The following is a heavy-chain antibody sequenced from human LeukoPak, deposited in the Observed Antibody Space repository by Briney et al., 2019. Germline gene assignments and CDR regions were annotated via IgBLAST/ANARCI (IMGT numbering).Heavy chain of an antibody. D-gene: IGHD1-1*01. Sequence: GGSLRLSCVASGFTFNNYAMAWVRQAPGKGLEWVSVISGNGGSTYHADSVKGRFTISRDNSKNTLYLQMNSLRAEDTAVYYCAREKRSTTMGYFDYWGQGTLVTVSS. CDR2: ISGNGGST. CDR1: GFTFNNYA. CDR3: AREKRSTTMGYFDY. J-gene: IGHJ4*02. V-gene: IGHV3-23*01.